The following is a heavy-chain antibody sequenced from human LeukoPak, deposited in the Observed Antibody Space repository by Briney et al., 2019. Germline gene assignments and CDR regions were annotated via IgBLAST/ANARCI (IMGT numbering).Heavy chain of an antibody. Sequence: GGSLRLSCVASEFTFSSYAVSWVRQAPGKGLEWVSFMSYNGGRVHYADSVKGRFTISRDKSRDTVYLQMNILRAEDPAGYYSGKDQGNGDYYQNYYYMEVWGKGTTVIVSS. CDR3: GKDQGNGDYYQNYYYMEV. D-gene: IGHD4-17*01. J-gene: IGHJ6*03. CDR1: EFTFSSYA. CDR2: MSYNGGRV. V-gene: IGHV3-23*01.